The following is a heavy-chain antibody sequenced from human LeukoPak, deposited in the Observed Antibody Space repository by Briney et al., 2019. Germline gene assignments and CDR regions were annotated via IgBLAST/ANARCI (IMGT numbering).Heavy chain of an antibody. V-gene: IGHV3-21*01. CDR1: GFTFSSYS. D-gene: IGHD3-16*01. CDR2: ISSSSSYI. J-gene: IGHJ4*02. Sequence: PGGSLRLSCAASGFTFSSYSMNWVRQAPGKGLEWVSSISSSSSYIYYADSVKGRFTISRDNAKNTLYLQMNSLRAEDTAVYYCARTGECQLRPFDYWGQGTLVTVSS. CDR3: ARTGECQLRPFDY.